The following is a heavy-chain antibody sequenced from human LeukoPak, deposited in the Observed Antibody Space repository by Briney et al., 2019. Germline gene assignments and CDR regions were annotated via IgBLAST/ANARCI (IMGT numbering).Heavy chain of an antibody. CDR2: IKQDGSKK. CDR1: GFIFSNFW. J-gene: IGHJ4*02. V-gene: IGHV3-7*01. D-gene: IGHD3-22*01. Sequence: PGGSLRLSCAASGFIFSNFWMGWVRQAPGKGPEWVADIKQDGSKKYYVDSVKGRFTISRYNAKNSLYLQLNSLRAEDTAVYFCAREYYDKSGYLHDSWGQGTLVTVSS. CDR3: AREYYDKSGYLHDS.